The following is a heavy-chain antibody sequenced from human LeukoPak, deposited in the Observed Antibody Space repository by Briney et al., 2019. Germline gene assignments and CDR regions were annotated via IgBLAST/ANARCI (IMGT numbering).Heavy chain of an antibody. CDR3: AKDLVCSSTSCYRGSDN. CDR2: ISGSGGST. Sequence: GGSLRLSCAASGFTFSSYAMSWVRQAPGKGLEWVSAISGSGGSTYYADSVKGRFTISRDNSKNTLYLQMDSLRAEDTAVYYCAKDLVCSSTSCYRGSDNWGQGTLVTLSS. V-gene: IGHV3-23*01. D-gene: IGHD2-2*01. CDR1: GFTFSSYA. J-gene: IGHJ4*02.